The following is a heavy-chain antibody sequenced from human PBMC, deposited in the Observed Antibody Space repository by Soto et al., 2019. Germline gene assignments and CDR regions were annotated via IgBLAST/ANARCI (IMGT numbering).Heavy chain of an antibody. CDR1: GFNFNRYA. CDR2: ISGSGATT. V-gene: IGHV3-23*01. J-gene: IGHJ4*02. D-gene: IGHD2-21*02. CDR3: AKDPEVVVTAPDY. Sequence: EVQLLESGGGLVQPGGSLRLSCAASGFNFNRYAMHWVRQAAGKGLEWVSGISGSGATTYYADSVKGRFTISRDNSKNTVYLEMHSLRAGDTAVYYCAKDPEVVVTAPDYWGQGTPVTVSS.